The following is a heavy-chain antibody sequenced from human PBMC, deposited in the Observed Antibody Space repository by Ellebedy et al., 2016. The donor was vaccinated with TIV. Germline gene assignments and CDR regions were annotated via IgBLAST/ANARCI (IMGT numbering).Heavy chain of an antibody. CDR2: ISYDGSNK. J-gene: IGHJ3*01. CDR3: ARERCESDGYCNHDAFDV. Sequence: GGSLRLSXVGTGFNFGKYDIHWVRQAPGRGLDWVAIISYDGSNKYYADSVKGRFTISRDNSKNTLYLQMNSLRAEDPAVYYCARERCESDGYCNHDAFDVWGQGTMVTVSS. CDR1: GFNFGKYD. V-gene: IGHV3-30*03. D-gene: IGHD5-24*01.